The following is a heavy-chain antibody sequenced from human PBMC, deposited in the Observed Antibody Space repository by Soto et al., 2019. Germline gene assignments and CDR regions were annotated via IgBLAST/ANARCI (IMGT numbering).Heavy chain of an antibody. CDR2: IYSAGSA. V-gene: IGHV3-66*01. CDR1: GFTVSTYY. CDR3: ASVPSSSYHYFDY. D-gene: IGHD6-13*01. Sequence: GGSLRLSCAASGFTVSTYYMSWVRQAPGKGLEWVSVIYSAGSADFADSVKGRFTVSRDNSKNTLYLQMSSLRAEDTAVYYCASVPSSSYHYFDYWGQGTLVTVSS. J-gene: IGHJ4*02.